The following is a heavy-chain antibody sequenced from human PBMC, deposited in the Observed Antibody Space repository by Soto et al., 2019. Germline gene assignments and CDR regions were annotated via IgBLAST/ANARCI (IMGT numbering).Heavy chain of an antibody. J-gene: IGHJ4*02. CDR2: IYGGGTT. Sequence: EVQLVESGGGLIQPGGSLRLSCAASGFAVSSKYMTWVHQALGKGLEWVSVIYGGGTTYYADSVKGRFTISRDTSKNTLYLQMNSLRAEDTAVYYCVQTTGWPGFDFWGQGTLVTVSS. V-gene: IGHV3-53*01. D-gene: IGHD6-19*01. CDR1: GFAVSSKY. CDR3: VQTTGWPGFDF.